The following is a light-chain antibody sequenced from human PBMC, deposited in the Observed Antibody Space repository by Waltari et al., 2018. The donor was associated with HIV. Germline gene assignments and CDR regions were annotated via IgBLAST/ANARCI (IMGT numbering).Light chain of an antibody. CDR1: QSVLYSSDNKNY. J-gene: IGKJ5*01. CDR3: QQYYSTPIT. V-gene: IGKV4-1*01. CDR2: WAS. Sequence: DIVMTQSPDSLAVSLGERATINCQSSQSVLYSSDNKNYLVWYQQKPGQPPKLLIYWASTRESGVPDRFSGSGSGTDFTLTISSLQAEDVAVYYCQQYYSTPITFGQGTRLEIK.